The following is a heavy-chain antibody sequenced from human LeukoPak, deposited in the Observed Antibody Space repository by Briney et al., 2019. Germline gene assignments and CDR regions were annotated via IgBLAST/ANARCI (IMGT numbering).Heavy chain of an antibody. D-gene: IGHD3-9*01. J-gene: IGHJ4*02. CDR2: IKPDESEK. CDR1: GFTFSNYW. V-gene: IGHV3-7*03. Sequence: GGSLRLSCAASGFTFSNYWMTWVRQAPGKGLEWVANIKPDESEKYYVGSVKGRFTISRDNAKNSLYLQMNSLRAEDTAVYYCAKWGPYDILTGRINWGQGTLVTVSS. CDR3: AKWGPYDILTGRIN.